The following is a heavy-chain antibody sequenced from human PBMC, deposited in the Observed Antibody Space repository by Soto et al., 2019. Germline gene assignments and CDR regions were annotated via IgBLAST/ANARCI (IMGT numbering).Heavy chain of an antibody. CDR3: ARLSFSNAAPRGYMDV. Sequence: PSETLSLTCTVSGGSISSYYWSWIRQPPGKGLEWIGYIYYSGSTNYNPSLKSRVTISVDTSKNQFSLRLSSVTAADTAVYYCARLSFSNAAPRGYMDVWGKGTTVTVSS. CDR1: GGSISSYY. V-gene: IGHV4-59*08. CDR2: IYYSGST. D-gene: IGHD6-6*01. J-gene: IGHJ6*03.